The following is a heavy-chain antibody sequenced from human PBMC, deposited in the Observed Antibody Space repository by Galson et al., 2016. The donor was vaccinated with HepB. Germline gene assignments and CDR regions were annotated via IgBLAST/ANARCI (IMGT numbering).Heavy chain of an antibody. D-gene: IGHD3-16*01. V-gene: IGHV4-59*01. CDR2: IHHSGKS. CDR1: GVSISSFY. Sequence: SETLSLTCTVSGVSISSFYWNWIRQSPGKGLEWIGYIHHSGKSNYSPPLKSRVTMSVDTSKNQLSLKLSSVTAADTAVYFCARWGEALQPPIRAFDIWGQGTRITVSS. CDR3: ARWGEALQPPIRAFDI. J-gene: IGHJ3*02.